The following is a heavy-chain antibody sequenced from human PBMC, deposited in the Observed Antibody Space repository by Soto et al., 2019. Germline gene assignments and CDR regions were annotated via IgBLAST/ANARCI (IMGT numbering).Heavy chain of an antibody. CDR2: ISGSTSYM. D-gene: IGHD3-10*01. CDR1: GFTFSSYG. V-gene: IGHV3-21*01. Sequence: PGGSLRLSCAASGFTFSSYGMNWVRQAPGKGLEWVSSISGSTSYMYYADSLKGRFTISRDNAKNSLYLQMNSLRAEDTAVYYCAREGGLLLGMDVWGQGTTVTVS. J-gene: IGHJ6*02. CDR3: AREGGLLLGMDV.